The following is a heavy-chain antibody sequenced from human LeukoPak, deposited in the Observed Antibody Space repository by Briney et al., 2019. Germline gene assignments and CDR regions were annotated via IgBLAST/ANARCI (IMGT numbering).Heavy chain of an antibody. CDR2: IIPILGIA. V-gene: IGHV1-69*04. CDR1: GGTFSSYA. D-gene: IGHD3-22*01. Sequence: SVKVSCKASGGTFSSYAISWVRQAPGQGLEWMGRIIPILGIAKNAQKFQGRVTITADESTSTAYMELSSLRSEGTAVYYCARYGDYYDSSGYYDYWGQGTLVTVSS. J-gene: IGHJ4*02. CDR3: ARYGDYYDSSGYYDY.